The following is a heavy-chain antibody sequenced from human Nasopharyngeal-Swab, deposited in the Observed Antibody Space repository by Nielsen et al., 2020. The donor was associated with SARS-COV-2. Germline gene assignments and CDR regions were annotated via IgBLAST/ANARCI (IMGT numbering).Heavy chain of an antibody. D-gene: IGHD3-16*02. Sequence: SKTLSLTCTVSGGSISSGGYFWSWIRQHPGKGLEWIGYINYTGNTYYNPSLESRLTISLDTSQNQFSLRLSSVTAADTAVYYCAREVIEQAVSDAFDFWGQGTMVTVSS. V-gene: IGHV4-31*03. CDR3: AREVIEQAVSDAFDF. CDR2: INYTGNT. CDR1: GGSISSGGYF. J-gene: IGHJ3*01.